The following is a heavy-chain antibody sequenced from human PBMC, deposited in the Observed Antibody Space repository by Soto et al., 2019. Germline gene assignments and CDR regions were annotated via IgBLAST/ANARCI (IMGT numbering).Heavy chain of an antibody. V-gene: IGHV4-34*01. Sequence: SETLSLTCAVYGGSFSGYYWSWIRQPPGKGLEWIGEINHSGSTNYNPSLKSRVTISVDTSKNQFSLKLSSVTAADTAVYYCARRYGGNFDYWGQGALVTVSS. CDR2: INHSGST. CDR3: ARRYGGNFDY. J-gene: IGHJ4*02. D-gene: IGHD3-16*01. CDR1: GGSFSGYY.